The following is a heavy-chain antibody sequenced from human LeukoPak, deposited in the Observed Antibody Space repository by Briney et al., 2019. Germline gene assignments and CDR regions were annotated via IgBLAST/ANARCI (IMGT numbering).Heavy chain of an antibody. V-gene: IGHV3-33*01. D-gene: IGHD3-22*01. CDR1: GFTFSTFA. CDR2: TWHDGTNK. Sequence: GGSLRLSCVGSGFTFSTFAMHWVRQAPGKGLEWVAVTWHDGTNKYYADSVKGRFTISRDNSKNTLYLQMNSLRVEDTAVYYCASNYYDSSGYFSPDYWGQGTLVTVSS. CDR3: ASNYYDSSGYFSPDY. J-gene: IGHJ4*02.